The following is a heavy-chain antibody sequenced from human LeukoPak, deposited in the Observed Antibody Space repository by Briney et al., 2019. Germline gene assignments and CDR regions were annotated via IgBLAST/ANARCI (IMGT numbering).Heavy chain of an antibody. Sequence: GGSLRLSCAASGFTVSSNYMSWVRQAPGKGLEWVSVIYSGGSTYYADSVKGRFTISRDNAKNSLYLQMNSLRAEDTAVYYCAKDLREQQPSKNWFDPWGQGTLVTVSS. J-gene: IGHJ5*02. V-gene: IGHV3-66*01. CDR3: AKDLREQQPSKNWFDP. CDR2: IYSGGST. D-gene: IGHD6-13*01. CDR1: GFTVSSNY.